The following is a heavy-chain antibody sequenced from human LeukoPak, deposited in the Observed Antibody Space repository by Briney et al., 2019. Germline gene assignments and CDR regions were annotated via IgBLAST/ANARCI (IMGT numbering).Heavy chain of an antibody. Sequence: GASVKVSCKASGYTFTGYYMHWVRQAPGQGLEWMGWINPNSGGTNYAQKFQGRVTMTRDTSISTAYMELSRLRSDDTAVYYCARDRYGSGKEYWFDPWGQGTLVTVSS. V-gene: IGHV1-2*02. CDR3: ARDRYGSGKEYWFDP. CDR1: GYTFTGYY. D-gene: IGHD3-10*01. CDR2: INPNSGGT. J-gene: IGHJ5*02.